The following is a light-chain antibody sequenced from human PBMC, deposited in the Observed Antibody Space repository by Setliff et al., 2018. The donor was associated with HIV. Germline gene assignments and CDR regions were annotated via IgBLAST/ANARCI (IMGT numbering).Light chain of an antibody. CDR1: SSNIGAGYD. Sequence: QSALTQPPSVSGAPGQRVTISCTGSSSNIGAGYDVHWYQQLPGTAPKLLIYGNSNRPSGVPDRFSGSKSGTSASLAITGLQAEDEADYYCQTYDNTLSGSDVFGTGTKV. CDR3: QTYDNTLSGSDV. CDR2: GNS. J-gene: IGLJ1*01. V-gene: IGLV1-40*01.